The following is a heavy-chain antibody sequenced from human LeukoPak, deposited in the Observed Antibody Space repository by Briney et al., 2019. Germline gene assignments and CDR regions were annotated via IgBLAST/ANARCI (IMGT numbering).Heavy chain of an antibody. Sequence: GASVKVSCKASGYTFTCYYMHWVRQAPGQGLEWMGWINPNSGGTKYAQTFKGRVTMTRDTSISTAYMELSSLRSDDTAVYYCARDGDTYGYYYYGLDVWGQGTLVTVSS. CDR1: GYTFTCYY. J-gene: IGHJ6*02. CDR2: INPNSGGT. V-gene: IGHV1-2*02. D-gene: IGHD5-18*01. CDR3: ARDGDTYGYYYYGLDV.